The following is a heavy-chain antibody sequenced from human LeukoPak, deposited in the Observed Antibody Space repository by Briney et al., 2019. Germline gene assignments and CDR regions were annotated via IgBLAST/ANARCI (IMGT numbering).Heavy chain of an antibody. CDR3: ARGTGTTVGWFDP. Sequence: ASVKVSCKASGGTFSSYAISWVRQAPGQGLEWMGGIIPIFGTANYAQKSQGRVTITTDESTSTAYMELSSLRSEDTAVYYCARGTGTTVGWFDPWGQGTLVTVSS. J-gene: IGHJ5*02. V-gene: IGHV1-69*05. CDR1: GGTFSSYA. CDR2: IIPIFGTA. D-gene: IGHD1-7*01.